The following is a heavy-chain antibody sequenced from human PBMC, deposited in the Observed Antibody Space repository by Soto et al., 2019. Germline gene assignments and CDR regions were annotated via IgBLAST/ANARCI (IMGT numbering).Heavy chain of an antibody. CDR1: GFTVSSKY. D-gene: IGHD2-15*01. CDR3: ARDDVLCDGGRCYGIPLDV. CDR2: IQSGGTT. V-gene: IGHV3-66*01. J-gene: IGHJ6*04. Sequence: EVQLVESGGGLVQPGGSVRLSWAASGFTVSSKYMTWVRQAPGKGLEWVSLIQSGGTTYYADSVKGRFTISRDTSENTLHLQMDSQRVEDTAVYYCARDDVLCDGGRCYGIPLDVLGKGTTVTVSS.